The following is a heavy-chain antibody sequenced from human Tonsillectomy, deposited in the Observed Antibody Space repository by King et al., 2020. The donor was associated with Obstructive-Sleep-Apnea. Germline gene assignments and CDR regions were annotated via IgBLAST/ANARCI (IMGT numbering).Heavy chain of an antibody. CDR3: AKDQRKGSSSPYCDY. J-gene: IGHJ4*02. CDR2: ISGSGGST. V-gene: IGHV3-23*04. CDR1: GFTFSSYA. Sequence: VQLVESGGGLVQPGGSLRLSCAASGFTFSSYAMSWVRQAPGKGLEWVSAISGSGGSTYYADSVKGRFTISRDNSKNTLYLPMNSLSAEDTAVYYCAKDQRKGSSSPYCDYWGQGTLVTVSS. D-gene: IGHD6-13*01.